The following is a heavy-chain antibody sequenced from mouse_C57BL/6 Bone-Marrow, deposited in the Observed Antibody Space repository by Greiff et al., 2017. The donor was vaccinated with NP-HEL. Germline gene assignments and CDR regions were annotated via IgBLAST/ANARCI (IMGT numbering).Heavy chain of an antibody. Sequence: VQLQQSGAELARPGASVKMSCKASGYTFTSYTMHWVKQRPGQGLDWIGYINPSSGYTKYNQKFKDKATLTADKSSSTAYMQLSSLTSEDSAVYYCCYDSFAYWGQGTLVTVSA. D-gene: IGHD2-4*01. V-gene: IGHV1-4*01. CDR3: CYDSFAY. CDR1: GYTFTSYT. CDR2: INPSSGYT. J-gene: IGHJ3*01.